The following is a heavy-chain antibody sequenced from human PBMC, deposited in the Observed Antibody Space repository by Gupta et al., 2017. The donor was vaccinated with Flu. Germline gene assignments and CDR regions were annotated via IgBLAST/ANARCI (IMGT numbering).Heavy chain of an antibody. J-gene: IGHJ4*02. CDR2: IFSNDEK. V-gene: IGHV2-26*01. D-gene: IGHD3-22*01. Sequence: QVTLKESGPVLVKPTETLTLTCTVSGFSLSNARMGVSWIRQPPGKALEWLAHIFSNDEKSYSTSLKSRLTISKDTSKSQVVLTMTNMDPVDTATYYCARNSNRYYDSSGYYVPFDYWGQGTLVTVSS. CDR1: GFSLSNARMG. CDR3: ARNSNRYYDSSGYYVPFDY.